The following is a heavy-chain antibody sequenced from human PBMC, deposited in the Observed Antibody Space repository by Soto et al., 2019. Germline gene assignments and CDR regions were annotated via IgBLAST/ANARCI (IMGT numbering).Heavy chain of an antibody. CDR3: ARSRYAMADGMNV. V-gene: IGHV3-23*01. Sequence: PGGSLRLSCEVSGVNFRGYAMSWVRQAPGKGLEWVSGIRIGPGITYYADSVKGRFTISSDISRKTVYLQMNNLRGEDTALYFCARSRYAMADGMNVWGQGTTVTVSS. D-gene: IGHD5-18*01. CDR2: IRIGPGIT. CDR1: GVNFRGYA. J-gene: IGHJ6*02.